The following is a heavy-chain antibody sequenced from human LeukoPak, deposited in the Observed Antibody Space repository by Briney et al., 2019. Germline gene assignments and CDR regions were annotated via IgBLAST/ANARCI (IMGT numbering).Heavy chain of an antibody. CDR2: IWHDGSNK. V-gene: IGHV3-33*01. CDR3: ARDRTNDSSGWYGVLGY. Sequence: GGSLRLSCAASGFTLSSYGMHWVRQAPGKGLEWVAVIWHDGSNKYYADSVKGRFTISRDNSKNTLYPQMNSLRAEDTAVYYCARDRTNDSSGWYGVLGYWGQGTLVTVSS. CDR1: GFTLSSYG. J-gene: IGHJ4*02. D-gene: IGHD6-19*01.